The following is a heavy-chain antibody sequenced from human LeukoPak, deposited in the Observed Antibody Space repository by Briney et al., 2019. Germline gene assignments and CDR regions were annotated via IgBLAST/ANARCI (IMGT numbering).Heavy chain of an antibody. CDR3: AGGGGWDVISRYYFDY. CDR1: GGSISNYY. Sequence: SETLSLTCIVSGGSISNYYWSWIRQPPGKGLEWIGYIYYSGSTNYNPSLKSRVTISVDTSKNQFSLKLSSVTAADTAVYYCAGGGGWDVISRYYFDYWGQGTLVTVSS. CDR2: IYYSGST. J-gene: IGHJ4*02. D-gene: IGHD3-10*01. V-gene: IGHV4-59*01.